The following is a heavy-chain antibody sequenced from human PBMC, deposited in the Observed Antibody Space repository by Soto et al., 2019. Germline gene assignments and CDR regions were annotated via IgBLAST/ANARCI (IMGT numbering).Heavy chain of an antibody. Sequence: SVKVSCKASGGTFSSYAISWVRQAPGQGLEWMGGIIPIFGTANYAQKFQGRVTITADESTSTAYMELSSLRSEDTAVYYCARVGYGSGSYYNVGGSYYYYGMDVWGQGTTVTVS. D-gene: IGHD3-10*01. J-gene: IGHJ6*02. V-gene: IGHV1-69*13. CDR2: IIPIFGTA. CDR3: ARVGYGSGSYYNVGGSYYYYGMDV. CDR1: GGTFSSYA.